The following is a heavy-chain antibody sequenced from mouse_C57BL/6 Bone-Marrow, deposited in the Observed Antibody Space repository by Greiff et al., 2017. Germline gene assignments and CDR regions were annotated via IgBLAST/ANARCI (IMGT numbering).Heavy chain of an antibody. J-gene: IGHJ4*01. Sequence: EVKVVESGEGLVKPGGSLKLSCAASGFTFSSYAMSWVRQTPEKRLEWVAYISSGGDYIYYADPVKGRFTISRDNARNTLYLQMSSLKSEDTAMYYCTRGAYYGSFYYYAMDYWGQGTSVTVSS. D-gene: IGHD1-1*01. V-gene: IGHV5-9-1*02. CDR1: GFTFSSYA. CDR2: ISSGGDYI. CDR3: TRGAYYGSFYYYAMDY.